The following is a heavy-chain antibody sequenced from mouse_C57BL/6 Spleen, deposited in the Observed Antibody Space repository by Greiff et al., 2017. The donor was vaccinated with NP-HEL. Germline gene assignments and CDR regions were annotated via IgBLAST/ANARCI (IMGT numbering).Heavy chain of an antibody. CDR2: IDPETGGT. J-gene: IGHJ1*03. D-gene: IGHD2-1*01. Sequence: QVQLKQSGAELVRPGASVTLSCKASGYTFTDYEMHWVKQTPVHGLEWIGAIDPETGGTAYNQKFKGKAILTADKSSSTAYMELRSLTSEDSAVYYCTRDGNYVYFDVWGTGTTVTVSS. V-gene: IGHV1-15*01. CDR3: TRDGNYVYFDV. CDR1: GYTFTDYE.